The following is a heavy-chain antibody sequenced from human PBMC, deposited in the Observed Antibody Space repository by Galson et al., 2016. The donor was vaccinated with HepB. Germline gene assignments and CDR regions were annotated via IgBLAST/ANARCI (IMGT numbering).Heavy chain of an antibody. V-gene: IGHV3-9*01. CDR3: ARRGTEGAFDI. Sequence: SLRLSCAASGFTFDDSAMHWVRQAPGKGLKWVSGISWNSGSIVYADSVRGRFTISRDNDKNSLYLQVNSLRTDDTALYYCARRGTEGAFDIWGRGTMVIVSS. CDR1: GFTFDDSA. J-gene: IGHJ3*02. CDR2: ISWNSGSI. D-gene: IGHD3-16*01.